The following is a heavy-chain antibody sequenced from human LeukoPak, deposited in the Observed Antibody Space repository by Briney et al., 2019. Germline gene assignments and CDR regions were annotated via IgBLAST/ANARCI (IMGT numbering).Heavy chain of an antibody. Sequence: ASVKVSCKASGYTFTGYYMHWVRQAPGQGLEWMGRINPNSGGTNYAQKFQGRVTMTRDTSISTAYMELSRLRSDDTAVYYCARDPKYNWNDGLATPNWFDPWGQGTLVTVSS. D-gene: IGHD1-1*01. V-gene: IGHV1-2*06. CDR3: ARDPKYNWNDGLATPNWFDP. J-gene: IGHJ5*02. CDR1: GYTFTGYY. CDR2: INPNSGGT.